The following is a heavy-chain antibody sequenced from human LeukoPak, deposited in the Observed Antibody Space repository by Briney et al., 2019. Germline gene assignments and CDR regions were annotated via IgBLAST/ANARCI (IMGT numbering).Heavy chain of an antibody. J-gene: IGHJ2*01. D-gene: IGHD2-21*01. Sequence: SETLSLTCAVYGGSFSGYYWSWIRQPPGKGLEWIGEINHSGSTNYNPSLKSRVTISVDTSKNQFSLKLSSVTAAGTAVYYCARPKNMVIASTRGPRYWYFDLWGRGTLVTVSS. CDR2: INHSGST. CDR3: ARPKNMVIASTRGPRYWYFDL. V-gene: IGHV4-34*01. CDR1: GGSFSGYY.